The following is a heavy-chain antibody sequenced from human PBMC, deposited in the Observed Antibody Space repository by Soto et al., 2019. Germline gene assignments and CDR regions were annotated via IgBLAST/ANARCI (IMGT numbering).Heavy chain of an antibody. CDR2: IYGDDDK. CDR3: AHMGGHCSGGSCYSGRLMFDY. J-gene: IGHJ4*02. V-gene: IGHV2-5*02. D-gene: IGHD2-15*01. Sequence: SGPTLVNPTQTLTLTCTFSGFSLSTSGVGVGWIRQPPGKALEWLALIYGDDDKRYSPSLKSRLTITKDTSKNQVVLTMTNMDPVDTATYYCAHMGGHCSGGSCYSGRLMFDYWGQGTLVTVSS. CDR1: GFSLSTSGVG.